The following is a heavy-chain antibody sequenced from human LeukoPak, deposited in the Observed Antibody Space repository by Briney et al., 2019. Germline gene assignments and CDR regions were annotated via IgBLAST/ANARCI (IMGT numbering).Heavy chain of an antibody. V-gene: IGHV3-74*01. D-gene: IGHD1-1*01. CDR2: ISSDGSDA. Sequence: GGSLRLSCAASGFIFSRYWMYWVRQVPGKGLVWVSRISSDGSDASYADSVEGRFAISRDSARNTLYLQMNSLRAEDTSVYYCARSRDNVLDYWGQETLVTVSS. CDR1: GFIFSRYW. J-gene: IGHJ4*02. CDR3: ARSRDNVLDY.